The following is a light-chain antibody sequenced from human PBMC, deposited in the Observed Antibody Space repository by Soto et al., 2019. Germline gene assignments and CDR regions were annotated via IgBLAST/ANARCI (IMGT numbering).Light chain of an antibody. J-gene: IGKJ2*01. CDR2: GAS. Sequence: EIVLTQSPGTLSLSPGERATLSCRASQSLSAFLAWYQQQPGQAPRLLIYGASTRATGIPDRFSGSGSGTDFTLTISRLEPEDFGVYYCQQYGFSPMYTFGQATKLEI. CDR1: QSLSAF. V-gene: IGKV3-20*01. CDR3: QQYGFSPMYT.